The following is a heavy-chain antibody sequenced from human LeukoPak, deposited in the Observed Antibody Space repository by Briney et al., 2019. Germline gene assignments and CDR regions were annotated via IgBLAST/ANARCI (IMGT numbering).Heavy chain of an antibody. Sequence: SETLPLTCTVSGGSISSGGYYWSWIRQHPGKGLEWIGYIYYSGSTYYNPSLKSRVTISVDTSKNQFSLKLSSVTAADTAVYYCARLFSGWPDKSYWFDPWGQGTLVTVSS. D-gene: IGHD3-10*01. CDR3: ARLFSGWPDKSYWFDP. V-gene: IGHV4-31*03. J-gene: IGHJ5*02. CDR1: GGSISSGGYY. CDR2: IYYSGST.